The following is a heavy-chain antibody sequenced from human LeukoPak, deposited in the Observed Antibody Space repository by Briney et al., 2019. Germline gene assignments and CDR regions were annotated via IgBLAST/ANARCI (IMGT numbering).Heavy chain of an antibody. V-gene: IGHV3-30*02. CDR2: IRYDGFNE. J-gene: IGHJ4*02. CDR1: GFTFSAYA. D-gene: IGHD3-22*01. CDR3: AKNLGHYDSSGFLFDY. Sequence: GGSLRLSCAASGFTFSAYAMHWVRQAPGKGQDWVAFIRYDGFNEYYADSVKGRFTISRDNSKNTVYLQMNSLRAEDTAVYYCAKNLGHYDSSGFLFDYWGQGALVTVSS.